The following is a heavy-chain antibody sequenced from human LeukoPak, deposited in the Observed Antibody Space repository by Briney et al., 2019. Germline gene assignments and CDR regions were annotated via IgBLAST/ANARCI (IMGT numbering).Heavy chain of an antibody. CDR1: GGSFSDYY. CDR3: ARGGYYYYGMDV. CDR2: INHSGST. D-gene: IGHD3-10*01. J-gene: IGHJ6*02. V-gene: IGHV4-34*01. Sequence: SETLSLTCAVYGGSFSDYYWSRIRQPPGKGLEWIGEINHSGSTNYNPSLKSRVTISVDTSKNQFSLKLSSVTAADTAVYYCARGGYYYYGMDVWGQGTTVTVSS.